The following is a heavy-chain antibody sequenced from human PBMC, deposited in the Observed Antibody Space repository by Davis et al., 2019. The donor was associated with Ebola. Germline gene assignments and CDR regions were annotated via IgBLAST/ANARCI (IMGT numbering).Heavy chain of an antibody. CDR3: ASYVVG. J-gene: IGHJ4*02. V-gene: IGHV3-74*01. D-gene: IGHD2-15*01. CDR2: INRDGTTK. Sequence: GESLKISCGVSGFTFSDNWMSWVRQVPGKGLVWVSSINRDGTTKTYADSVKGRFTVSRDNANRMLYLQLSSLRVEDTAVYYCASYVVGWGRGTLVTVSS. CDR1: GFTFSDNW.